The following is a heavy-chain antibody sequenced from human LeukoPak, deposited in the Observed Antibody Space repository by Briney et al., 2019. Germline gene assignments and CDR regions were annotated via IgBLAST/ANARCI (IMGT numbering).Heavy chain of an antibody. CDR3: ATDPSTFSLGH. CDR1: GFTFRTYS. CDR2: ISGTGDNT. J-gene: IGHJ4*02. Sequence: GGSLRLSCAASGFTFRTYSMSWVRQAPGKGLEWVSEISGTGDNTYYTDSVKGRFTISRDNSKNTLYLQMNRLRAEETAVYSCATDPSTFSLGHWGQGTLVTVSS. V-gene: IGHV3-23*01. D-gene: IGHD3-3*02.